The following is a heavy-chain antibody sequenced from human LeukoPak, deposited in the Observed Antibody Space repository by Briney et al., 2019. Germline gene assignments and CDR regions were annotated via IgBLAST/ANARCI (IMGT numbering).Heavy chain of an antibody. D-gene: IGHD1-26*01. CDR1: GFTFSSYA. CDR2: ISGSGGST. CDR3: AKDKWAILAFDY. V-gene: IGHV3-23*01. J-gene: IGHJ4*02. Sequence: PGGSLRLSCAASGFTFSSYAMSWARQAPGKGLEWVSAISGSGGSTYYADSVKGRFTISRDNSKNTLYLQMNSLRAEDTAVYYCAKDKWAILAFDYWGQGTLVTVSS.